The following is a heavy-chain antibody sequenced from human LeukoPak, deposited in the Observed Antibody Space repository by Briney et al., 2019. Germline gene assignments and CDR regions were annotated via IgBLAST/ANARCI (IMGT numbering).Heavy chain of an antibody. CDR3: ARIRDGYNSYFFYGMDV. CDR1: GYTFTSYD. D-gene: IGHD5-24*01. CDR2: IIALFGTA. V-gene: IGHV1-69*13. J-gene: IGHJ6*02. Sequence: ASVKVSCKASGYTFTSYDINWVRQATGQGLEWMGGIIALFGTANYAQKFQGRLTITADESTSTAYMELSSLRSEDTAVYYCARIRDGYNSYFFYGMDVWGQGTTVTVSS.